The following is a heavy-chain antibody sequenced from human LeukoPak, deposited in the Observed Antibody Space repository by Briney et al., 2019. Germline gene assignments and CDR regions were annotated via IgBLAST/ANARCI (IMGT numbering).Heavy chain of an antibody. V-gene: IGHV3-7*03. Sequence: GGSLRLSCAASGFTFSSHWMSWVRQAPGKGLEWVANIKSDGSTKYYVDSVKGRFTISRDNAESSLYLQMNSLGAEDTAVYYCARIGSASTNWFDPWGQGTPVTVSS. J-gene: IGHJ5*02. CDR1: GFTFSSHW. CDR2: IKSDGSTK. D-gene: IGHD1-1*01. CDR3: ARIGSASTNWFDP.